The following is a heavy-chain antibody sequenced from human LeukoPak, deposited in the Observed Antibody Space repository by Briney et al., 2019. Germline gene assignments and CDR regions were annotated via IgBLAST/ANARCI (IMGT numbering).Heavy chain of an antibody. CDR1: GVSISSYY. CDR3: ARARVAADIDY. Sequence: SETLSLTCIVSGVSISSYYWSWIRQPPGKGLEWIGDIYYSGSTNYNPSLKSRVTISVDTSKNQFSLKLSSVTAADTAVYYCARARVAADIDYWGQGTLVTVSS. J-gene: IGHJ4*02. CDR2: IYYSGST. V-gene: IGHV4-59*01. D-gene: IGHD6-13*01.